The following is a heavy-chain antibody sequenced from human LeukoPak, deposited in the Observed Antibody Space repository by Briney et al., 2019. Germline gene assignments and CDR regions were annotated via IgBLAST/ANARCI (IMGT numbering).Heavy chain of an antibody. CDR2: INPNSGGT. CDR3: ARAAVSDAFDI. D-gene: IGHD4-11*01. V-gene: IGHV1-2*02. J-gene: IGHJ3*02. Sequence: GWINPNSGGTNYAQKFQGRVTMTRDTSISTAYMELSRLRSDDTAVYYCARAAVSDAFDIWGQGTMVTVSS.